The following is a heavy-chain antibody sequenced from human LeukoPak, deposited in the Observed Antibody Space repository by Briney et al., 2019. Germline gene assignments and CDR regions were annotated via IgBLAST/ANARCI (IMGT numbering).Heavy chain of an antibody. CDR3: VRDVYYGSGEYGMDV. CDR2: IYYSGST. CDR1: GGSISSYY. D-gene: IGHD3-10*01. V-gene: IGHV4-59*01. J-gene: IGHJ6*02. Sequence: ASETLSLTCTVSGGSISSYYWSWIRQPPGKGLEWIGYIYYSGSTNYNPSLKSRVTISVDTSKNQFSLKLSSVTAADTAVYYCVRDVYYGSGEYGMDVWGQGTTVTVSS.